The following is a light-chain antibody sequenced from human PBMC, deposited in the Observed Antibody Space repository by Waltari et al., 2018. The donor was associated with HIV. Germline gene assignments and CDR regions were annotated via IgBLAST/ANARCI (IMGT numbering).Light chain of an antibody. CDR1: SSNIGGTT. CDR3: AAWDDSLNGWV. J-gene: IGLJ3*02. V-gene: IGLV1-44*01. CDR2: DNN. Sequence: QSVLTQPPSASGTPGQRVTISSSGSSSNIGGTTLNWYQQLPATAPKLLILDNNQRPSGVPDRFSGSKSGSSASLAIGGLQSEDEADYFCAAWDDSLNGWVFGGGTKLTVL.